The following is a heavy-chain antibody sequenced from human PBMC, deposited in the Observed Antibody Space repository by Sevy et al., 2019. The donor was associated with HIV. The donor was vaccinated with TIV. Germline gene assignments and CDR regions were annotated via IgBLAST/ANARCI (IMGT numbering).Heavy chain of an antibody. Sequence: ASVKVSCEASGYTFTSYDFNWVRQATGQGLEWMGWMSPNSGATGFAQKFQGRVTLTRNTSISTAYMEVSSLRSEDTAVYYCAGGGNGDFWSYEYYYYGMDVWGQGTTVTVSS. CDR1: GYTFTSYD. J-gene: IGHJ6*02. CDR3: AGGGNGDFWSYEYYYYGMDV. D-gene: IGHD3-3*01. CDR2: MSPNSGAT. V-gene: IGHV1-8*01.